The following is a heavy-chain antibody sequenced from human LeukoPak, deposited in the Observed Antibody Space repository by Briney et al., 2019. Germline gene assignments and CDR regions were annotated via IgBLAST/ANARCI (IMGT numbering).Heavy chain of an antibody. CDR2: ISSSSSYI. D-gene: IGHD2-8*02. V-gene: IGHV3-21*01. Sequence: PGGSLRLSCAASGFTFSSYSMDWVRQTPGKGLEWVSSISSSSSYIYYSDSMKGRFTISRDNAKNSLYLQMNSLRAEDTAVYYCASDLLGPVDYWGQGTLVTVSS. CDR1: GFTFSSYS. J-gene: IGHJ4*02. CDR3: ASDLLGPVDY.